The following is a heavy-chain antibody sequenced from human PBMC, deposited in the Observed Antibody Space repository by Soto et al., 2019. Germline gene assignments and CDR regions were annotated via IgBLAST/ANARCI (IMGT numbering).Heavy chain of an antibody. CDR2: ISYDGSNK. D-gene: IGHD3-3*01. Sequence: PGGSLRLSCAASDFIVSRMSWIHHAPVYGLDWVAVISYDGSNKYYAGSVKGRFTISRDNSKNTLSLQMNSLRAEDTAVYYCAKVDLPFLELLSVPTFYYGMDVWGQGTTVTVSS. J-gene: IGHJ6*02. CDR3: AKVDLPFLELLSVPTFYYGMDV. CDR1: DFIVSR. V-gene: IGHV3-30*18.